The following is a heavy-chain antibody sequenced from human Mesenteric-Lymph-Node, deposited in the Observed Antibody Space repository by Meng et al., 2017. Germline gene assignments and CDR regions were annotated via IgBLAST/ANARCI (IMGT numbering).Heavy chain of an antibody. D-gene: IGHD3-10*01. CDR1: GGSFSGHY. CDR2: INDSGST. J-gene: IGHJ4*02. CDR3: ARGPLVRGVIHY. Sequence: VQLQQWGAGLLKPSETLSLVCAVSGGSFSGHYWSWIRQPPGKGLEWIGEINDSGSTDYNPSLRSRVTISVDTSKSQFSLKLSSVTAADTAMYYCARGPLVRGVIHYWGQGTLVTVSS. V-gene: IGHV4-34*01.